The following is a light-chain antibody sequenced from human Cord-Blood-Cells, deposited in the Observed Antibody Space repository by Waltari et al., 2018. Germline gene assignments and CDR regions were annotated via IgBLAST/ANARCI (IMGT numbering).Light chain of an antibody. Sequence: QSALTQPASVSGTPGQSSTISCTGTRSNVGCYTHVSCYQQHPGKAPKLMIYDVSNRPSGVSNRFSGSKSGNTASLTISGLQAEDEADYYCSSYTSSSTLVFGGGTKLTV. V-gene: IGLV2-14*01. CDR2: DVS. CDR3: SSYTSSSTLV. CDR1: RSNVGCYTH. J-gene: IGLJ2*01.